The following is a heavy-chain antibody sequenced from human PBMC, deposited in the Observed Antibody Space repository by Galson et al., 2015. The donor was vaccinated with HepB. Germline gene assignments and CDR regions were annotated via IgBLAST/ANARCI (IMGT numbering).Heavy chain of an antibody. D-gene: IGHD6-19*01. CDR1: GFTFSSYS. Sequence: SLRLSCAASGFTFSSYSMSWVRQAPGQGLEWVSSINKGGGSTFYADSVKGRFTVSRDNSKNTLYLQVSSLRAEDTAVYFCAKGAGTSLFDYWGQGTLVAVSS. J-gene: IGHJ4*02. V-gene: IGHV3-23*01. CDR3: AKGAGTSLFDY. CDR2: INKGGGST.